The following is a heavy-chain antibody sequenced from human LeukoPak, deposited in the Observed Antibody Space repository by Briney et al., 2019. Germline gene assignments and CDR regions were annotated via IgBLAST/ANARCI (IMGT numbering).Heavy chain of an antibody. CDR3: ARGGGNSWGAFDI. CDR2: INGDGSDT. J-gene: IGHJ3*02. CDR1: GFTFSSYW. D-gene: IGHD4-23*01. V-gene: IGHV3-74*01. Sequence: PGGSLRLSCAASGFTFSSYWMHWVRQAPGKGLVWVSRINGDGSDTSYADSVKGRFTISRDNAKNTLYLQMNSLRAEDTAVYYCARGGGNSWGAFDIWGQGTTVTVSS.